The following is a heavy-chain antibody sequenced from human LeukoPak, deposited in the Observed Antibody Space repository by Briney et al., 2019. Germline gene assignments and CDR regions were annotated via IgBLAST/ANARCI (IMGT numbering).Heavy chain of an antibody. D-gene: IGHD6-19*01. CDR1: GFTFSSYA. Sequence: PGGSLRLSCAASGFTFSSYAMSWVRQAPGKGLEWVPAISGSGGSTYYADSVKGRFTISRDNSKNTLYLQMNSLRAEDTAVYYCAKDMSGWPYYYYGMDVWGQGTTVTVSS. CDR3: AKDMSGWPYYYYGMDV. CDR2: ISGSGGST. V-gene: IGHV3-23*01. J-gene: IGHJ6*02.